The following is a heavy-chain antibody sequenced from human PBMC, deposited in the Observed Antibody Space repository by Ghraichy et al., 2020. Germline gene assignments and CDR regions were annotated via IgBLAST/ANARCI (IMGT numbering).Heavy chain of an antibody. J-gene: IGHJ5*02. CDR2: ISGSGGST. D-gene: IGHD4-11*01. Sequence: GGSLRLSCAASGFTFSSYAMSWVRQASGKGLEWVSAISGSGGSTYYADSVKGRFTISRDNSKNTLYLQMNSLRAEDTAVYYCAKDLVRVRTVTTSNWFDPWGQGTLVTVSS. CDR3: AKDLVRVRTVTTSNWFDP. V-gene: IGHV3-23*01. CDR1: GFTFSSYA.